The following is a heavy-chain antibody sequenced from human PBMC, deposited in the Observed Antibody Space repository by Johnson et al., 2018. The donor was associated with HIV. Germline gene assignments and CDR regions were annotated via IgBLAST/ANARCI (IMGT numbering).Heavy chain of an antibody. CDR3: ARDLYYDVLTGYSQLAFEI. V-gene: IGHV3-7*05. Sequence: VQLVESGGGLVQPGESLRLSCAASGFTFSSYWMTWVRQAPGKGLEWVANIKQDGSETHYVDSVKGRFTISRDNAKNSLYLQMNSLRVEDTAVYYCARDLYYDVLTGYSQLAFEIWGRGTMVTVSS. J-gene: IGHJ3*02. D-gene: IGHD3-9*01. CDR1: GFTFSSYW. CDR2: IKQDGSET.